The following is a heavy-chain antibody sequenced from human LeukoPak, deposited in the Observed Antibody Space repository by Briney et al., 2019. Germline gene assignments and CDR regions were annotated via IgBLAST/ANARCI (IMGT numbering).Heavy chain of an antibody. CDR3: AKDPTTVTTKVDYYYYMDV. J-gene: IGHJ6*03. Sequence: GGSLRLSCAASGFTFSSYAMSWVRQAPGKGLEWVSAISGSGGSTYYADSVKGRFTISRDNSKNTLYLQMNSLRAEDTAVYYCAKDPTTVTTKVDYYYYMDVWGKGTTVTVSS. D-gene: IGHD4-17*01. V-gene: IGHV3-23*01. CDR1: GFTFSSYA. CDR2: ISGSGGST.